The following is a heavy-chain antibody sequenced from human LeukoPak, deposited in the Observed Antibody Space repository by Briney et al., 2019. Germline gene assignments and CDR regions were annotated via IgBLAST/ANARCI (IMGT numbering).Heavy chain of an antibody. V-gene: IGHV4-59*01. CDR2: IYYSGST. Sequence: PSETQSLTCTVSGGSISSYYWSWIRQPPGEGLEWIGYIYYSGSTNYNPSLKSRVTISVDTSKSQFSLKLSSVTAADAAVYYCARGSYYDILTGYSLDYWGQGTLVTVSS. D-gene: IGHD3-9*01. J-gene: IGHJ4*02. CDR3: ARGSYYDILTGYSLDY. CDR1: GGSISSYY.